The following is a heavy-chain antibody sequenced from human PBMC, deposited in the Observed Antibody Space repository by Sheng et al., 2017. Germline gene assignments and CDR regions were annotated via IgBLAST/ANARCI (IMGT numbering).Heavy chain of an antibody. J-gene: IGHJ4*02. CDR3: ARDSGPPGYSSGWYPLFGY. V-gene: IGHV3-30*04. CDR2: ISYDGSNK. D-gene: IGHD6-19*01. Sequence: ESGGGVVQPGRSLRLSCAASGFTFSSYAMHWVRQAPGKGLEWVAVISYDGSNKYYADSVKGRFTISRDNSKNTLYLQMNSLRAEDTAVYYCARDSGPPGYSSGWYPLFGYWGQGTLVTVSS. CDR1: GFTFSSYA.